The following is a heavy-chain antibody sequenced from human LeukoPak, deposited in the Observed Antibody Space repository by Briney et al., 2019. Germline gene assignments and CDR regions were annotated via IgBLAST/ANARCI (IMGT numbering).Heavy chain of an antibody. CDR3: ARDDPAFGVVSDY. V-gene: IGHV3-7*03. Sequence: VRSRRLSCAASGFTFSSYWMSCLRHAPGNGLEGGANINKDGSETDYADSVRGRFTIARDNAKNSLHRQMTSTSVEDTAVYYCARDDPAFGVVSDYWGQGTLVTVSS. CDR2: INKDGSET. CDR1: GFTFSSYW. D-gene: IGHD3-3*01. J-gene: IGHJ4*02.